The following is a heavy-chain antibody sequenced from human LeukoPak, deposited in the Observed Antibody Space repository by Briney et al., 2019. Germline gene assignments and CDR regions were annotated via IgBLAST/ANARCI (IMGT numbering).Heavy chain of an antibody. CDR1: GGSISSGGYY. V-gene: IGHV4-30-2*01. CDR3: ARGFVGATVGFDY. D-gene: IGHD1-26*01. CDR2: IYHSGST. J-gene: IGHJ4*02. Sequence: PSQTLSLTCTVSGGSISSGGYYWSWIRQPPGKGLEWIGYIYHSGSTYYNPSLKSRVTISVDRSKNQFSLKLSSVTAADTAVYYCARGFVGATVGFDYWGQGTLVTVSS.